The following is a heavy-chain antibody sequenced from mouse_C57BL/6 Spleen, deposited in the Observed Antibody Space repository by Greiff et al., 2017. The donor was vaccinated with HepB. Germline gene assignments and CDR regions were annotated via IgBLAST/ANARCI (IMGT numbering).Heavy chain of an antibody. CDR3: ARTTVVSLRYFDY. CDR2: IYPGDGDT. J-gene: IGHJ2*01. Sequence: LVESGAELVKPGASVKISCKASGYAFSSYWMNWVKQRPGKGLEWIGQIYPGDGDTNYNGKFKGKATLTADKSSSTAYMQLSSLTSEDSAVYFCARTTVVSLRYFDYWGQGTTLTVSS. CDR1: GYAFSSYW. V-gene: IGHV1-80*01. D-gene: IGHD1-1*01.